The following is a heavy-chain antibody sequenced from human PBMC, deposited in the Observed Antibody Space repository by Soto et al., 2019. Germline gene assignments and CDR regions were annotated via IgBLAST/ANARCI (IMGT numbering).Heavy chain of an antibody. CDR2: ITPIFGTA. J-gene: IGHJ4*02. CDR3: ALADTRNYYDSSGYPPDFDY. D-gene: IGHD3-22*01. V-gene: IGHV1-69*13. CDR1: GGTFSSYA. Sequence: SVKVSCKASGGTFSSYAISWVRQAPGQGLEWMGGITPIFGTANYAQKFQGRVTITADESTSTAYMGLSSLRSEDTAVYYCALADTRNYYDSSGYPPDFDYWGQGTLVTVSS.